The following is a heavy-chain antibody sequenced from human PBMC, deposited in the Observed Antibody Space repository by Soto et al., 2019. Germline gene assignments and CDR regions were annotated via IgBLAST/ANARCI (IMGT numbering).Heavy chain of an antibody. J-gene: IGHJ4*02. V-gene: IGHV4-31*03. CDR2: IYYSGST. Sequence: PSETLSLTCTVSGGSISSGGYYWSWIRQHPGKGLEWIGYIYYSGSTYYNPSLKSRVTISVDTSKNQFSLKLSSVTAADTAVYYCARSKPELLLGRLYYFGYWGQGTLVTVSS. D-gene: IGHD2-15*01. CDR1: GGSISSGGYY. CDR3: ARSKPELLLGRLYYFGY.